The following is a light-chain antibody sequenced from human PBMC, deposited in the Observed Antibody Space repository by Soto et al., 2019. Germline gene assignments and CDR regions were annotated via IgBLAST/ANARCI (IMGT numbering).Light chain of an antibody. J-gene: IGLJ1*01. CDR1: SSDIGDYNF. CDR2: EVT. Sequence: QSALTQPPSASGSPGQSVTVSCTGSSSDIGDYNFVSWYQQHPGKAPKLMVYEVTNRPSGVSDRFSGSKSGNTASLTISGLQADDEGYYYCSSYTSRSILYVFGTGTKVTVL. CDR3: SSYTSRSILYV. V-gene: IGLV2-14*01.